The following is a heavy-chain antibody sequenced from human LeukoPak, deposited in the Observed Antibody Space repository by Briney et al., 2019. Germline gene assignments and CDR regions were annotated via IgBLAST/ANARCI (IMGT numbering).Heavy chain of an antibody. Sequence: PSETLSLTCTVSGGSISSYYWSWIRQPPGKGLEWIGYIYYSGTTNYNPSLKSRVTISVDTSKNQFSLKLNSVTAADTAVYYCARPAAPNWYFDLWGRGTLVTVSS. D-gene: IGHD6-13*01. CDR3: ARPAAPNWYFDL. J-gene: IGHJ2*01. CDR1: GGSISSYY. CDR2: IYYSGTT. V-gene: IGHV4-59*08.